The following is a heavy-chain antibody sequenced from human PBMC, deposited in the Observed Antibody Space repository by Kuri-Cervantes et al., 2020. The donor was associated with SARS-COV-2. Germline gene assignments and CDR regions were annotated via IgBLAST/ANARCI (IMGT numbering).Heavy chain of an antibody. D-gene: IGHD3-3*01. CDR2: ISSNNRYI. J-gene: IGHJ4*02. Sequence: GGSLRFSCAASGFTFSTYTMNWVRQAPGKGLEWVSCISSNNRYIYYADSVKGRFTISRDNAKNSLYLQMNSLRAEDTAVYYCARWAQTVFGVITASHFDFWGQGILVTVSS. V-gene: IGHV3-21*01. CDR1: GFTFSTYT. CDR3: ARWAQTVFGVITASHFDF.